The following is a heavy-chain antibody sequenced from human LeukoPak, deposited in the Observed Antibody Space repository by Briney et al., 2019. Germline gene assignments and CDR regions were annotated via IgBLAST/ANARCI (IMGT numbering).Heavy chain of an antibody. CDR3: AREFIVRALGPAYYMDV. D-gene: IGHD2-2*01. CDR1: GGSFSGYY. V-gene: IGHV4-34*01. J-gene: IGHJ6*03. CDR2: INHSGST. Sequence: KPSETLSLACAVYGGSFSGYYWSWIRQPPGKGLEWIGEINHSGSTNYNPSLKSRVTISVDTSKNQFSLKLSSVTAADTAVYYCAREFIVRALGPAYYMDVWGKGTTVTISS.